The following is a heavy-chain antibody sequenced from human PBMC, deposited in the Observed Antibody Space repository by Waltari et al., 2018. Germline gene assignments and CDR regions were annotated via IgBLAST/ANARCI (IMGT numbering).Heavy chain of an antibody. Sequence: QVQLVQSGAEVKKPGASVKVSCTASGYTFTGYYLHWVRQAPGQGLEWMGWINPNSGGTNYAQKFQGRVTMTRDTSISTAYMELSRLRSDDTAVYYCARVAIFGVSDAFDIWGQGTMVTVSS. J-gene: IGHJ3*02. CDR1: GYTFTGYY. V-gene: IGHV1-2*02. CDR3: ARVAIFGVSDAFDI. D-gene: IGHD3-3*01. CDR2: INPNSGGT.